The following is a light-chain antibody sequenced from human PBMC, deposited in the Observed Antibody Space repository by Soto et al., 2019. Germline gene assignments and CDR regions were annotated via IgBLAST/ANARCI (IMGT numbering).Light chain of an antibody. CDR3: QQRSNWPTT. V-gene: IGKV1-9*01. Sequence: DIQLTQSPSFLSPSIGESVTITCRASQVISTSLAWYQVKPGKAPKLLIYAASTLESGVPSRFSATVSGTEFSLTITSLQPEDFAVYYCQQRSNWPTTFGQGTKVDIK. J-gene: IGKJ1*01. CDR2: AAS. CDR1: QVISTS.